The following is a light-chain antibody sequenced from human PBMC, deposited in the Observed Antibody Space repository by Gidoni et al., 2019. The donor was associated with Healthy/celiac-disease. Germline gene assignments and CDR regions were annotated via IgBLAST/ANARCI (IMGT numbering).Light chain of an antibody. J-gene: IGKJ4*01. CDR1: QSVSSSY. V-gene: IGKV3-20*01. Sequence: EIVLTQSPGTLSLSPGERATLSCRASQSVSSSYLAWYQQKPGQAPRLLIYGASSRATGIPYRGRGSGAGTDFTFTISRLEPEDFAVYYGQQYKAFGGGTKGESK. CDR2: GAS. CDR3: QQYKA.